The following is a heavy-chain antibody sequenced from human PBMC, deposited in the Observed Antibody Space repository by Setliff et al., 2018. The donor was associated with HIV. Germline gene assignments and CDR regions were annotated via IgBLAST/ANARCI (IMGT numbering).Heavy chain of an antibody. D-gene: IGHD1-26*01. Sequence: SETLSLTCTVSGGSIRSDYHFWTWMRQPPGKGLEWIGYMHYSGNTYYNPSLKTRVTISIDASRNHFSLNLTSVTAADTAVYYCARLGYSGSLVGAFDIWGQGTMVTVSS. V-gene: IGHV4-30-4*08. CDR2: MHYSGNT. J-gene: IGHJ3*02. CDR1: GGSIRSDYHF. CDR3: ARLGYSGSLVGAFDI.